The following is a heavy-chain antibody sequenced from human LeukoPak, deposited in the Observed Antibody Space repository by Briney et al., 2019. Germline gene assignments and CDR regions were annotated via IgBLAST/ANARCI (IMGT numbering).Heavy chain of an antibody. CDR1: GFAFSSYE. CDR3: ARDRIPYYDSSGSGAFDI. V-gene: IGHV3-48*03. D-gene: IGHD3-22*01. Sequence: GGSLRLSCAASGFAFSSYEMNWVRQAPGKGLEWVSYISSSGSTIYYADSVKGRFTISRDNAKNSLYLQMNSLRAEDTAVYYCARDRIPYYDSSGSGAFDIWGQGTMVTVSS. J-gene: IGHJ3*02. CDR2: ISSSGSTI.